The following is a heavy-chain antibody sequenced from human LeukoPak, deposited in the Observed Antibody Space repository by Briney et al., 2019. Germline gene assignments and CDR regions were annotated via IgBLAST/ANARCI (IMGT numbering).Heavy chain of an antibody. Sequence: AGGSLRLSCAASGLIVSSNYVNWVRQAPGKGLEWVSVIYSGGSTYYADSVKGRFTISRDNSDNTVYLQMNSLTADDTAVYYCASGSNSGYNYWGQGTLVTVSS. J-gene: IGHJ4*02. CDR1: GLIVSSNY. CDR3: ASGSNSGYNY. V-gene: IGHV3-53*01. D-gene: IGHD3-9*01. CDR2: IYSGGST.